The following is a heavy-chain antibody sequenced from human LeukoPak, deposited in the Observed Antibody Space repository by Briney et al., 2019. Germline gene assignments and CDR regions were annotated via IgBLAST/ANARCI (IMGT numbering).Heavy chain of an antibody. D-gene: IGHD3-22*01. V-gene: IGHV3-30-3*01. CDR2: ISYDGGKK. CDR1: GFTFSTYI. J-gene: IGHJ5*02. Sequence: GRSLRLSCAASGFTFSTYIMHWVRQAPGKGLKWVAVISYDGGKKYYADSVKGRFTISRDNSKNTLYLQMNSLRAEDTAVYYCARPKDYYDSSGYYLNWFDPWGQGTLVTVSS. CDR3: ARPKDYYDSSGYYLNWFDP.